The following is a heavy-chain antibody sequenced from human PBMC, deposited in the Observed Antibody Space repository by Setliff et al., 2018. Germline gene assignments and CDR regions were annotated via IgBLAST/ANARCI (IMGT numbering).Heavy chain of an antibody. CDR3: ARGQATSSRSSLVY. Sequence: SETLSLTCTVSGDSTNNFYWTWTRQPPGKGLEWIGYIYHSGGTSYNPSLKSRVTITVDTSKNQFSLNLSSVTAADTAVYYCARGQATSSRSSLVYWGQGILVTVSS. D-gene: IGHD6-6*01. CDR2: IYHSGGT. V-gene: IGHV4-59*01. J-gene: IGHJ4*02. CDR1: GDSTNNFY.